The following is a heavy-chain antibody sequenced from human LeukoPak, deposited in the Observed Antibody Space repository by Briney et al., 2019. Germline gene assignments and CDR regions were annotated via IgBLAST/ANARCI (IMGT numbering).Heavy chain of an antibody. CDR1: GFTFSNYG. D-gene: IGHD2-2*01. CDR2: IRYDGSNE. V-gene: IGHV3-30*02. J-gene: IGHJ4*02. CDR3: AKDQWGSCTSSSCYGSRGFDY. Sequence: GGSLRLSCAASGFTFSNYGMHWVRHAPGKGLERVTFIRYDGSNEYYADSVKGRFTISRDSSKNTLYMQMNNLRAEDTAVYYCAKDQWGSCTSSSCYGSRGFDYWGQGSLVTVSS.